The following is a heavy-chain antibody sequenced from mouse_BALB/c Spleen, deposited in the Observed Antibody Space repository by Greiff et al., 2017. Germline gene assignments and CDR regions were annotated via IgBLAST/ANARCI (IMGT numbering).Heavy chain of an antibody. CDR3: ARAIYYDYDGSYDFDY. V-gene: IGHV5-17*02. D-gene: IGHD2-4*01. CDR2: ISSGSSTI. Sequence: EVQGVESGGGLVQPGGSRKLSCAASGFTFSSFGMHWVRQAPEKGLEWVAYISSGSSTIYYADTVKGRFTISRDNPKYTLFLQMTSLRSEDTAMYYCARAIYYDYDGSYDFDYWGQGTTLTVSA. CDR1: GFTFSSFG. J-gene: IGHJ2*01.